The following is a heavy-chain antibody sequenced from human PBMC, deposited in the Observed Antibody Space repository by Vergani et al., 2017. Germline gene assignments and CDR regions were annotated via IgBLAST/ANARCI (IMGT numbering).Heavy chain of an antibody. CDR3: ARDGGYCSGGSCYSTYYYGMDV. V-gene: IGHV1-69*13. CDR2: IIPIFGTA. D-gene: IGHD2-15*01. CDR1: GGTFSSYA. J-gene: IGHJ6*02. Sequence: QVQLVQPGAEVKKPGSSVKVSCKASGGTFSSYAISWVRQAPGQGLEWMGRIIPIFGTANYAQKIQGRVTITADESTSTAYMELSSLRSEDTAVYYCARDGGYCSGGSCYSTYYYGMDVWSQGTTVTVSS.